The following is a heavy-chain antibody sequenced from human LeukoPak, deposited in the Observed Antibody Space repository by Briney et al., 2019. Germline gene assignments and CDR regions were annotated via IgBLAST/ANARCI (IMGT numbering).Heavy chain of an antibody. D-gene: IGHD2-2*02. CDR2: IQYNGSYK. CDR3: AKTSDQLLYSKFDF. V-gene: IGHV3-30*02. CDR1: GFTFSFDG. Sequence: GESLRLSCATSGFTFSFDGMHWVRQAPGKGLEWVAFIQYNGSYKFYADSVQGRFSISRDDSKSTLFLQMNSLRPDDTALYYCAKTSDQLLYSKFDFWGQGTLVTVSS. J-gene: IGHJ4*02.